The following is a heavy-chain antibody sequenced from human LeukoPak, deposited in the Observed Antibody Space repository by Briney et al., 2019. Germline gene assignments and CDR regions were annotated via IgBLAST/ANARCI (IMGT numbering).Heavy chain of an antibody. CDR2: VHTTTTIAAGTT. CDR3: ASDFPLYYYYMDV. V-gene: IGHV3-21*04. Sequence: GGSLRLSCTASGFTLIKFGLSWVRQDPGKGLEWVASVHTTTTIAAGTTFYADFVKGRFTISGDSSKNTVYLQMNTLRVEDTAVYYCASDFPLYYYYMDVWGKGTTVTVSS. CDR1: GFTLIKFG. J-gene: IGHJ6*03.